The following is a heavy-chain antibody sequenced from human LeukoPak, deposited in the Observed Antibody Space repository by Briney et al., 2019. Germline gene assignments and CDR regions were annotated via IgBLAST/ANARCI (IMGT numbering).Heavy chain of an antibody. CDR1: GYTFTSYG. V-gene: IGHV1-18*01. D-gene: IGHD3-22*01. Sequence: EASVKVSCKASGYTFTSYGISWVRQAPGQGLEWMGWITTYNSNTNYAQKLQGRVTMTTDTSTSTAYMELRSLRSDDTAVYYCARPSTHYYDSSDYFDSWGQGTLVTVSS. CDR2: ITTYNSNT. J-gene: IGHJ4*02. CDR3: ARPSTHYYDSSDYFDS.